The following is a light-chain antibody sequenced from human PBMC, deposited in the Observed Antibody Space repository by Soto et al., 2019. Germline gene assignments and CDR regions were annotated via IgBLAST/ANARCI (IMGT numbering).Light chain of an antibody. CDR2: SDN. J-gene: IGLJ3*02. CDR1: NSNIGGNT. CDR3: SAWDDTLSGPV. V-gene: IGLV1-44*01. Sequence: QFVLTQPPSASGAPGLRVTISCSGSNSNIGGNTVNWYQQLPGKAPKLLIHSDNERPSGVPGRFSGSRSGASASLAITGLQSEDEAYYYCSAWDDTLSGPVLGGGTKVTVL.